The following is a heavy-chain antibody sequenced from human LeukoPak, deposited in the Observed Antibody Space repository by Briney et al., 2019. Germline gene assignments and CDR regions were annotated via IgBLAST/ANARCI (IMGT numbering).Heavy chain of an antibody. V-gene: IGHV4-4*07. CDR1: GGSITSYY. CDR2: IYSSGTT. Sequence: SETLSLTCTVSGGSITSYYWSWIQQPAGKGLEWIGRIYSSGTTNYNPSLKSRVTISVDKSKDQFSLNLSSVTAADTAVYYCARDDYCSGGSCPLGYWGQGTLVTVSS. CDR3: ARDDYCSGGSCPLGY. D-gene: IGHD2-15*01. J-gene: IGHJ4*02.